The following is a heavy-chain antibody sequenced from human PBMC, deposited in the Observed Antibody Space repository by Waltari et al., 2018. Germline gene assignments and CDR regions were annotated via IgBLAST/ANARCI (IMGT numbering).Heavy chain of an antibody. D-gene: IGHD2-15*01. CDR2: VQRSGRT. J-gene: IGHJ4*02. V-gene: IGHV4-4*02. CDR3: ARDRGRGIYLDS. CDR1: GDSMSSTDW. Sequence: QLQLQESGPGLVKPSGTLSLTCAVSGDSMSSTDWWSWVRQSPGKGLEWIGQVQRSGRTNYNPSFASRVTVSVDTSTNPFSLKVTAATAADTAVYFCARDRGRGIYLDSWGQGTLVTVSP.